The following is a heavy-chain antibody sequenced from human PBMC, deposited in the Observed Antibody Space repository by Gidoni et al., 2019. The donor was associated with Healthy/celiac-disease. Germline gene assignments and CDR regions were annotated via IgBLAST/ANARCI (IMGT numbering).Heavy chain of an antibody. V-gene: IGHV3-23*01. CDR2: ITTGGGGT. CDR1: GFNFSRSA. J-gene: IGHJ4*02. D-gene: IGHD6-13*01. CDR3: VKGWQQLGS. Sequence: EVQLLESGGGLVQPGGSLRLSCVGAGFNFSRSAMTWVRQAPGKGLAWVSSITTGGGGTYHADSVKGRFTISRDNSKNTLYLQMNSLRVEDTAVYYCVKGWQQLGSWGQGTLVTVSS.